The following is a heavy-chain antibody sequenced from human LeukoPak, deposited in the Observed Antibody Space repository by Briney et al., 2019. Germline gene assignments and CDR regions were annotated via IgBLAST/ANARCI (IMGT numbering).Heavy chain of an antibody. Sequence: SETLSLTCAVYGGSFSGYYWSWIRQPPGKGLEWIGEINHSGSTNYNPSLKSRVTISVDTSKNQFSQKLSSVTAADTAVYYCARGRVYYDSSGYYPSFDYWGQGTLVTVSS. CDR3: ARGRVYYDSSGYYPSFDY. V-gene: IGHV4-34*01. CDR1: GGSFSGYY. CDR2: INHSGST. J-gene: IGHJ4*02. D-gene: IGHD3-22*01.